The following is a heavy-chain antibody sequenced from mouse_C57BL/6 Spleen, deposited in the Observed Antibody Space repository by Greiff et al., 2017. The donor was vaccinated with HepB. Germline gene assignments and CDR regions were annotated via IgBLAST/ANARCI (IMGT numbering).Heavy chain of an antibody. J-gene: IGHJ2*01. CDR1: GYTFTSYW. V-gene: IGHV1-61*01. D-gene: IGHD2-3*01. Sequence: VQLQQPGAELVRPGSSVKLSCKASGYTFTSYWMDWVKQRPGQGLEWIGNIYPSDSETHYNQKFKDKATLTVDKSSSTAYMQLSSLTSEDSAVYYCARGEYDGYYDYFDYWGQGTTLTVSS. CDR2: IYPSDSET. CDR3: ARGEYDGYYDYFDY.